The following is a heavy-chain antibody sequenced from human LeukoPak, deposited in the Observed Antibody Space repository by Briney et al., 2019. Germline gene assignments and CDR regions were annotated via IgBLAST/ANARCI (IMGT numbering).Heavy chain of an antibody. CDR2: IYYSGST. CDR1: GGSISSGGYY. V-gene: IGHV4-31*03. CDR3: ARETGYSSGWYTNWFDP. Sequence: SETLSLTCTVSGGSISSGGYYWSWIRQHPGKGLEWIGYIYYSGSTYYNPSLKSRVTISVDTSKNQFSLKPSSVTAADTAVYYCARETGYSSGWYTNWFDPWGQGTLVTVSS. J-gene: IGHJ5*02. D-gene: IGHD6-19*01.